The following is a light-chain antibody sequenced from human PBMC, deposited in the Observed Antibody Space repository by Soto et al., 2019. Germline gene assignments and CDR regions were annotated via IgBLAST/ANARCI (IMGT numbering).Light chain of an antibody. V-gene: IGKV3-15*01. J-gene: IGKJ1*01. CDR3: QLYNNWCP. CDR1: QSGSNN. Sequence: EIVMTQSPATLSVSPGERATLSCRASQSGSNNLAWYQKKPGQAPRLLIYGASTSATGSPARFSGSGYGTDFTLTISSLQSEEFAVYYCQLYNNWCPFVQGPKVQIK. CDR2: GAS.